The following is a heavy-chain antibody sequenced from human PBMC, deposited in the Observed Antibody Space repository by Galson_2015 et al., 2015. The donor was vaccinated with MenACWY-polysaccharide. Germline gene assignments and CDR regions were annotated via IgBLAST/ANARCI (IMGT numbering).Heavy chain of an antibody. D-gene: IGHD1-26*01. V-gene: IGHV3-23*01. CDR1: GFTFSSYA. CDR2: ISGSGGST. J-gene: IGHJ4*02. Sequence: SLRLSCAASGFTFSSYAMNWVRQAPGKGLQWVSSISGSGGSTYYADSVKGRFTISRDNSRNTLYLQMNSLRAEDTAIYYCAKDPDSGSYYPYYFGFWGQGTLVTVSS. CDR3: AKDPDSGSYYPYYFGF.